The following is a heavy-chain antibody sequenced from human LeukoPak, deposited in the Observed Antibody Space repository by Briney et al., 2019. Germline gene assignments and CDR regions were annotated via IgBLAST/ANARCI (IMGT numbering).Heavy chain of an antibody. CDR1: GGTFSSYA. CDR3: ARDYSQYQLLSNYYYYGMDV. V-gene: IGHV1-69*04. Sequence: SVTVSCKASGGTFSSYAISWVRQAPGQGLEWMGRIIPILGIANYAQKFQGRVTITADKSTSTAYMELSSLRSEDTAVYYCARDYSQYQLLSNYYYYGMDVWGQGTTVTVSS. CDR2: IIPILGIA. D-gene: IGHD2-2*01. J-gene: IGHJ6*02.